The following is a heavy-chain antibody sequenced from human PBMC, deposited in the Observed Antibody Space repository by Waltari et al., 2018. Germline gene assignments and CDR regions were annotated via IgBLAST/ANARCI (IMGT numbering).Heavy chain of an antibody. CDR3: ATLSDSGSYWGSSSYYYYYMDV. CDR2: TIPIFGTA. Sequence: QVQLVQSGAEVKKPGSSVKVSCKASGGTFSSYAIRWVRPAPGQGLEWMGGTIPIFGTANYAQKFQGRVTITTDESTSTAYMELSSLRSEDTAVYYCATLSDSGSYWGSSSYYYYYMDVWGKGTTVTVSS. D-gene: IGHD1-26*01. CDR1: GGTFSSYA. J-gene: IGHJ6*03. V-gene: IGHV1-69*05.